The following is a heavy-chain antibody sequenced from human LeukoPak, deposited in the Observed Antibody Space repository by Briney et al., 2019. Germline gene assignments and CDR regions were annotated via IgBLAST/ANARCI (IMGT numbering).Heavy chain of an antibody. J-gene: IGHJ5*02. D-gene: IGHD2-2*01. CDR2: INPNSGGT. CDR1: GYTFTGYY. V-gene: IGHV1-2*02. CDR3: ARDYCSSTSCITGAGHWFDP. Sequence: ASVKVSCKASGYTFTGYYMHWVRQAPGQGLEWMGWINPNSGGTNYAQKFQGRVTMTRDTSISTAYMELSRLRSDDTAVYYCARDYCSSTSCITGAGHWFDPWGQGTLVTVSS.